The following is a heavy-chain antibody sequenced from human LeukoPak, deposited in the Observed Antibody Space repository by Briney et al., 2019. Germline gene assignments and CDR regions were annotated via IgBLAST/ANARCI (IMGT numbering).Heavy chain of an antibody. CDR2: ISGSGGGT. CDR3: AIDPGWIPLWSMSLGYYYGMDV. Sequence: PGGSLRLSCAVSGFTFSSYAMSWVSQAPGKGLEWVSAISGSGGGTYYADSVKGRFTISRDNSKNTLYLQMNSLRAEDTAVYYCAIDPGWIPLWSMSLGYYYGMDVWGQGTTVTVSS. J-gene: IGHJ6*02. V-gene: IGHV3-23*01. D-gene: IGHD5-18*01. CDR1: GFTFSSYA.